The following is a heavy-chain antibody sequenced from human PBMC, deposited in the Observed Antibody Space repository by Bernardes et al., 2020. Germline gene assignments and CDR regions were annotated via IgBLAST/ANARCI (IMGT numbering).Heavy chain of an antibody. Sequence: ASVKVSCKVSGYTLTELSMHWVRQAPGKGLEWMGGFDPEDGETIYAQKFQGRVTMTEDTSTDTAYMELSSLRSEDTAVYYCATVRRTLTRGWCMLCWEGMDVWGKGTTVTVSS. D-gene: IGHD2-8*02. V-gene: IGHV1-24*01. CDR1: GYTLTELS. CDR3: ATVRRTLTRGWCMLCWEGMDV. CDR2: FDPEDGET. J-gene: IGHJ6*04.